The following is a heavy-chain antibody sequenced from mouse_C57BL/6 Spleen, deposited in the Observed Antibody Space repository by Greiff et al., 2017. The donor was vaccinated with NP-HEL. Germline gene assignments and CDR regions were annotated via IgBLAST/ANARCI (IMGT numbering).Heavy chain of an antibody. CDR2: ISSGSSTI. CDR3: ARRVYGYDGGYFDY. D-gene: IGHD2-2*01. J-gene: IGHJ2*01. V-gene: IGHV5-17*01. Sequence: EVQLVESGGGLVKPGGSLKLSCAASGFTFSDYGMHWVRQAPEKGLEWVAYISSGSSTIYYADTVKGRFTISRDNAKNTLFLQMTSLRSEDTAMYYCARRVYGYDGGYFDYWGQGTTLTVSS. CDR1: GFTFSDYG.